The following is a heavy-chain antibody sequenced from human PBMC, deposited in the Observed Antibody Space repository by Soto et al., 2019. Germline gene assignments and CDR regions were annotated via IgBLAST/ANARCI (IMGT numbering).Heavy chain of an antibody. CDR3: AKTVGRYYYYGMDV. Sequence: EVQLLESGGGLVQPGGSLRLSCAASGFTFSSYAMSWVRQAPGKGLEWVSAISGSGGSTYYADSVKGRFTISRDNSKNTLYLQMSSLRAEDTAVYYCAKTVGRYYYYGMDVWGQGTTVTVSS. CDR2: ISGSGGST. CDR1: GFTFSSYA. J-gene: IGHJ6*02. V-gene: IGHV3-23*01. D-gene: IGHD3-16*01.